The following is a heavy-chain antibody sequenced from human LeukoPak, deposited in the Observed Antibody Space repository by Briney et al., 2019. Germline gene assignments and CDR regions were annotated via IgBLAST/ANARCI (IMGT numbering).Heavy chain of an antibody. CDR3: ARDETYYDILTGYYPTFFDY. Sequence: GGSLRLSCAASGFTFSSYSMNWVRQAPGKGLEWVSSISSSSSYIYYADSVKGRFTISRDNAKNSLYLQMNSLRAEDTAVYYCARDETYYDILTGYYPTFFDYWGQGTLVTVSS. J-gene: IGHJ4*02. V-gene: IGHV3-21*01. CDR1: GFTFSSYS. CDR2: ISSSSSYI. D-gene: IGHD3-9*01.